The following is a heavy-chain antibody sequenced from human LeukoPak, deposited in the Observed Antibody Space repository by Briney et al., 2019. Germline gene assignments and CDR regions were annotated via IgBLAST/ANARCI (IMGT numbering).Heavy chain of an antibody. CDR2: MNPNSGNT. V-gene: IGHV1-8*01. D-gene: IGHD1-26*01. CDR1: GYTFTSYD. J-gene: IGHJ6*03. Sequence: ASVKVSCKASGYTFTSYDINWVRQATGQGLEWMGWMNPNSGNTGYVQKFQGRVTMTTNTSISTAYMELSSLRSEDTAVYYCARDRSKSGSGVEGPAPARYYYYMDVWGKGTTVTVSS. CDR3: ARDRSKSGSGVEGPAPARYYYYMDV.